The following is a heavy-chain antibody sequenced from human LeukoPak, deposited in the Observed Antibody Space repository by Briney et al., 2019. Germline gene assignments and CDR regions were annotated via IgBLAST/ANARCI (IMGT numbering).Heavy chain of an antibody. Sequence: GGSLRLSCAVSGFKLTSYGMSWVRQAPGKGLEWVSIIGGSGSTYYADSVKGRFTISRDTFKNTVYLEMNSLSAEDTAVYYCAKGGECYYCGSSSAFDLWGQGTMVTVSS. V-gene: IGHV3-23*05. CDR2: IGGSGST. J-gene: IGHJ3*01. CDR1: GFKLTSYG. CDR3: AKGGECYYCGSSSAFDL. D-gene: IGHD2-21*01.